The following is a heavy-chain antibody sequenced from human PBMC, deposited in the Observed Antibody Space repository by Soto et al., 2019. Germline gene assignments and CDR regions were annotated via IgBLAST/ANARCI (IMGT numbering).Heavy chain of an antibody. J-gene: IGHJ6*02. CDR3: AKELPHSYGYTRYYFYGMDV. Sequence: GGSLRLSCAASGFTFDNYGMHWVRQAPGKGLEWVSGISYDGSYKYYADSVKGRFIISRDNPKNTLYLQMNSLRTEDTAVYYCAKELPHSYGYTRYYFYGMDVWGPGTTVTVSS. CDR1: GFTFDNYG. V-gene: IGHV3-30*18. CDR2: ISYDGSYK. D-gene: IGHD5-18*01.